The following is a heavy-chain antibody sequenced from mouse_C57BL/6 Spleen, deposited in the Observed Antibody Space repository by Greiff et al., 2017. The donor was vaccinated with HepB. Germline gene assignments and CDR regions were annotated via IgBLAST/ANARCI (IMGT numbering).Heavy chain of an antibody. Sequence: EVQLVESGGGLVKPGGTLKLSCAASGFTFSDYGMHWVRQAPEKGLEWVGYISSGSSTIYYADTVKGRFTMSGDNAKNTLFLQMTSLRSEDTAMYYGERPTVGPNYYAMDYWGQRTSVTVSS. CDR1: GFTFSDYG. D-gene: IGHD1-1*01. V-gene: IGHV5-17*01. CDR2: ISSGSSTI. CDR3: ERPTVGPNYYAMDY. J-gene: IGHJ4*01.